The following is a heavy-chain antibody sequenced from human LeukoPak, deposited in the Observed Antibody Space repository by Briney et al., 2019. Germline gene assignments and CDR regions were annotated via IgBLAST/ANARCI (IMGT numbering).Heavy chain of an antibody. V-gene: IGHV1-18*01. D-gene: IGHD3-10*01. CDR3: ARITMVRGVIITSPYFDY. J-gene: IGHJ4*02. Sequence: ASVKVSCKTSGYTFTSYGISWMRQAPGHGLEWMGWISAYNGNTNYAQKLQGGVTMTTDTSTSTAYMELRSLRSDDTAVYYCARITMVRGVIITSPYFDYWGQGTLVTVSS. CDR2: ISAYNGNT. CDR1: GYTFTSYG.